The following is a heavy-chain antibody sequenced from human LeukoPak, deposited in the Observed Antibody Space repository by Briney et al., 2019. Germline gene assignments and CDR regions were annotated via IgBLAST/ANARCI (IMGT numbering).Heavy chain of an antibody. CDR1: GFTFRRYG. CDR3: ARWATSGWYFDY. Sequence: GGSLRLSCAASGFTFRRYGMSWVRQASGKGLEWVSTISGSGGSTYYADSVKGRFTISRDNSKNTLYLQMNSLRAEDTAVYYCARWATSGWYFDYWGQGTLVTVSS. D-gene: IGHD6-19*01. CDR2: ISGSGGST. V-gene: IGHV3-23*01. J-gene: IGHJ4*02.